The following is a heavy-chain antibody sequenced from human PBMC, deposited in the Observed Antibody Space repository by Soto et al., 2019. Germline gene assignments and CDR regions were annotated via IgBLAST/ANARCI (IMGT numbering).Heavy chain of an antibody. Sequence: SVKNSCKASGGTFSSYAISWVRQAHGQGLEWMGGIIPIFGTANYAQKFQGRVTITADESTSTAYMVLSSLRSEDTAVYYCASQSGGSAHSYDAFDIWGQGTMVTVSS. CDR1: GGTFSSYA. CDR3: ASQSGGSAHSYDAFDI. CDR2: IIPIFGTA. D-gene: IGHD2-15*01. V-gene: IGHV1-69*13. J-gene: IGHJ3*02.